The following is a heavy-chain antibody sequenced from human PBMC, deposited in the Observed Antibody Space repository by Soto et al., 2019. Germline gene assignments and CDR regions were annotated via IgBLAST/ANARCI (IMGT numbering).Heavy chain of an antibody. Sequence: EVQLVESGGGLVQPGESLKLSCAASGFTFSGSTMHWVRQASGKGLEWVGRIRNKANSYATLYAASMKGRFTISRDDSKNTAYLQLDSLKTEDTAVYYCTTFYNGEALDIWGQGAMVSVS. V-gene: IGHV3-73*01. D-gene: IGHD1-1*01. J-gene: IGHJ3*02. CDR3: TTFYNGEALDI. CDR1: GFTFSGST. CDR2: IRNKANSYAT.